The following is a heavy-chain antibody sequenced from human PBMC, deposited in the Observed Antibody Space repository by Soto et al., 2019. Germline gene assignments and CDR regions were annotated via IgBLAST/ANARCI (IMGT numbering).Heavy chain of an antibody. J-gene: IGHJ4*02. CDR2: INAYNGDR. CDR1: GYTFTSYG. V-gene: IGHV1-18*01. Sequence: QVQLVQSGAEVKKPGASVKVSCKASGYTFTSYGISWVRQAPGQGLEWMGWINAYNGDRNYAQKFHGRATMTTDKPTTIAYREVRSVRSDDTAVYYRARDGDGHWYDCWGQGTLVTVSS. CDR3: ARDGDGHWYDC. D-gene: IGHD3-16*01.